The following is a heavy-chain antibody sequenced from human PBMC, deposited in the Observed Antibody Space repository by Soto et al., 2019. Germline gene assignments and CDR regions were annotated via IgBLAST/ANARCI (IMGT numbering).Heavy chain of an antibody. V-gene: IGHV3-66*01. J-gene: IGHJ3*02. Sequence: PGGSLRLSCAASGFTVSSTYMSWVRQAPGKGLEWVSLIYSGGSTYYADSAKGRFTISRDNSKNTLYLQMNSLRAEDTAVYYFARVTYYYDSSGSWAYDAFDIWGQGTMVTVS. CDR2: IYSGGST. CDR1: GFTVSSTY. CDR3: ARVTYYYDSSGSWAYDAFDI. D-gene: IGHD3-22*01.